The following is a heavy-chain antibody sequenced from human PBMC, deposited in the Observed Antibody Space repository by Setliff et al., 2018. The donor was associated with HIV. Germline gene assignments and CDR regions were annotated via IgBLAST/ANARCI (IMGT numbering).Heavy chain of an antibody. CDR3: ARDLSIDSSGYPRIGYSYMDV. Sequence: ASVKVSCKASGYGLIAYAMNWVRQAPGQRPEWMGWVNPGNGNTKYSQKFQGRVTITRVTSASTVYMELSGLRSEDTAVYYCARDLSIDSSGYPRIGYSYMDVWGKGTTVTVSS. CDR1: GYGLIAYA. CDR2: VNPGNGNT. V-gene: IGHV1-3*01. D-gene: IGHD3-22*01. J-gene: IGHJ6*03.